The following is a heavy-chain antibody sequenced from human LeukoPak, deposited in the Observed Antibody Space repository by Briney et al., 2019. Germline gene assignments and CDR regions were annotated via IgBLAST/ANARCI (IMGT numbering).Heavy chain of an antibody. D-gene: IGHD6-6*01. CDR3: ARVYSSSGEYHYHYMDV. Sequence: GASVKVSCKASGCTFTSYGISWGRQAPGQGLEWMGWISAYNGNTNYAQKLQGRVTMTTDTSTSTAYMELRSLRSDDTAVYYCARVYSSSGEYHYHYMDVWGKGTTVTVSS. CDR2: ISAYNGNT. V-gene: IGHV1-18*01. J-gene: IGHJ6*03. CDR1: GCTFTSYG.